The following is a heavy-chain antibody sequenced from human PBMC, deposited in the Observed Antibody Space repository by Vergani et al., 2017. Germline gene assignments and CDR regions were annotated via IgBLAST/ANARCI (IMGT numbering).Heavy chain of an antibody. V-gene: IGHV1-18*01. Sequence: QVQLVQSGAEVKKPGASVKVSCKASGYTFTSYGLSWVRPAPGQGLEWMGWISAYNGNTNYAQKLQGRVTMTTDTSTSTAYMELRSLRSDDTAVYYCARLIVLWFGEPHSDYWGQGTLVTVSS. J-gene: IGHJ4*02. CDR3: ARLIVLWFGEPHSDY. CDR1: GYTFTSYG. CDR2: ISAYNGNT. D-gene: IGHD3-10*01.